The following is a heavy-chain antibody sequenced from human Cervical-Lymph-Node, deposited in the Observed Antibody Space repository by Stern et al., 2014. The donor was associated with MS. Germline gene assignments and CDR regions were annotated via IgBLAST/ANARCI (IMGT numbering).Heavy chain of an antibody. D-gene: IGHD2-2*01. CDR2: ISGSGGRP. CDR1: GFTFSSYA. V-gene: IGHV3-23*04. Sequence: EVQLVASGGGLVQPGGSLRLSCAASGFTFSSYAMSWVRQAPGKGLAWVSAISGSGGRPYYADSVKGRFTISRDNSKNTLYLQMNSLRAEDTAVYYCAKDLLWDPSYCSSTSCYSAFDYWGQGTLVTVSS. J-gene: IGHJ4*02. CDR3: AKDLLWDPSYCSSTSCYSAFDY.